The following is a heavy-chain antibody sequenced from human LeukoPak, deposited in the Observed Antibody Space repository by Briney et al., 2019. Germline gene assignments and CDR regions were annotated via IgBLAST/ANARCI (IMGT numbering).Heavy chain of an antibody. CDR1: GFTFSDYY. CDR2: INSDGYSI. V-gene: IGHV3-74*01. J-gene: IGHJ4*02. Sequence: GGSLRLSCAASGFTFSDYYMSWVRQAPGKGPVWLARINSDGYSISYADSVKGRFTISRDNTKKTLYLQMNTLRAEDTAMYYCARATAEAGTDSWGQGTLVTVSS. CDR3: ARATAEAGTDS. D-gene: IGHD6-19*01.